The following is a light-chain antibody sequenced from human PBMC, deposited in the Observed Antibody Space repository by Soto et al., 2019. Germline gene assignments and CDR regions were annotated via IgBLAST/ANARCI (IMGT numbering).Light chain of an antibody. V-gene: IGKV1-12*01. CDR1: QGISRW. Sequence: DIQMTQLPSSMSASVGDRVTITCRASQGISRWLAWYHQKPGKAPNLLIYSASTLHCGVPSRFSGSGSGTDFTLTISSLQPEDFGTYYCQQANSFPLTFGPGTKVDMK. J-gene: IGKJ3*01. CDR3: QQANSFPLT. CDR2: SAS.